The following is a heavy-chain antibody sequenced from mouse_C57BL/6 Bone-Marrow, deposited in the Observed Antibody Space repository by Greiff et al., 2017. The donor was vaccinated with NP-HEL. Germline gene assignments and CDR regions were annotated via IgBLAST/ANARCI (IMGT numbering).Heavy chain of an antibody. CDR1: GYTFTDYN. J-gene: IGHJ4*01. Sequence: EVQLQQSGPELVKPGASVKIPCKASGYTFTDYNMDWVKQSHGKSLEWIGDINPNNGGTIYNQKFKGKATLTVDKSSSTAYMELRSLTSEDTAVYYCARSERDYYGSSARDYWGQGTSVTVAS. CDR2: INPNNGGT. CDR3: ARSERDYYGSSARDY. D-gene: IGHD1-1*01. V-gene: IGHV1-18*01.